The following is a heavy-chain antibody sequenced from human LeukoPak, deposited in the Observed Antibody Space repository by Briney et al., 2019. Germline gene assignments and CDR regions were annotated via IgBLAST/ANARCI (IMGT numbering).Heavy chain of an antibody. CDR2: IYSGGST. D-gene: IGHD6-13*01. J-gene: IGHJ4*02. CDR1: GFTFSAYA. CDR3: ARGGSSWYYDY. Sequence: PGGSLRLSCAASGFTFSAYAMHWVRQAPGKGLEWVSVIYSGGSTYYADSVKGRFTISRDNSKNTLYLQMNSLRAEDTAVYYCARGGSSWYYDYWGQGTLVTVSS. V-gene: IGHV3-53*01.